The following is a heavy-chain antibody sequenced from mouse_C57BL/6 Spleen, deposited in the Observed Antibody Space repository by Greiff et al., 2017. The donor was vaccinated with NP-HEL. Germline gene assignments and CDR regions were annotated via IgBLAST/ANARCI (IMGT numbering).Heavy chain of an antibody. D-gene: IGHD2-4*01. J-gene: IGHJ4*01. CDR1: GFTFSDAW. Sequence: DVKLVESGGGLVQPGGSMKLSCAASGFTFSDAWMDWVRQSPEKGLEWVAEIRNKANNHATYYAESVKGRFTISRDDSKSSVYLQMNSLRAEDTGIYYCTSYYDYDGDYYAMDFGGQGTSVTVSS. CDR2: IRNKANNHAT. V-gene: IGHV6-6*01. CDR3: TSYYDYDGDYYAMDF.